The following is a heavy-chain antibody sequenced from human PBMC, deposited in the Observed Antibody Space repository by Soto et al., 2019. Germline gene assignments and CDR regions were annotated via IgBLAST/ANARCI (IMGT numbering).Heavy chain of an antibody. D-gene: IGHD2-8*01. CDR3: ARTPLGYCSNAVCYTLDY. J-gene: IGHJ4*02. CDR2: MNPKSGNT. V-gene: IGHV1-8*01. CDR1: GYTFTNYD. Sequence: GASVKVSCKASGYTFTNYDINWVRQATGQGLEWMGWMNPKSGNTDYAQKFQGRVTMTRSTSISTAYMELYSLRSEDTAVYYCARTPLGYCSNAVCYTLDYWGQGTLVTVSS.